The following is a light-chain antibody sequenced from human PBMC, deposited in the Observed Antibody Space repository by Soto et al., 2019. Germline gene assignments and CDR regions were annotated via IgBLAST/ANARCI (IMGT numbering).Light chain of an antibody. CDR3: QSYDSSLSAHYV. J-gene: IGLJ1*01. V-gene: IGLV1-40*01. CDR1: SSNIGATYD. Sequence: QPVLTQPPSVSGAPGQRVTISCTGSSSNIGATYDVQWYQQLPGTAPKLLIYGNSNRPSGVPDRFSGSKSGTSASLAITGLQADEWADYYCQSYDSSLSAHYVFGTGTKLTVL. CDR2: GNS.